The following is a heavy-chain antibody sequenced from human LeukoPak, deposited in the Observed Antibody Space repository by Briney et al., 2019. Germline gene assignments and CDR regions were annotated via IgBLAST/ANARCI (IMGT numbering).Heavy chain of an antibody. CDR2: ISAYNGNT. CDR3: ARRCSSTSCYRVWDY. J-gene: IGHJ4*02. V-gene: IGHV1-18*01. CDR1: GYTFTSYG. Sequence: ASVKVSCKPSGYTFTSYGISWVRQAPGQGLEWMGWISAYNGNTNYAQKLQGRVTMTTDTSTSTAYMELRSLRSDDTAVYYCARRCSSTSCYRVWDYWGQGTLVTVSS. D-gene: IGHD2-2*01.